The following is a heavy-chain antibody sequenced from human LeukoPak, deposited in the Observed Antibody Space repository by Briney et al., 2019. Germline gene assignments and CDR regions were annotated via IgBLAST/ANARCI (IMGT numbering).Heavy chain of an antibody. J-gene: IGHJ4*02. CDR2: IYYSGST. CDR1: GFTFRTYA. V-gene: IGHV4-59*01. CDR3: ARVITVRGVIFDY. D-gene: IGHD3-16*01. Sequence: GSLRLSCVASGFTFRTYAMSWIRQPPGKGLEWLGYIYYSGSTNYNPSLKSRVTISVDTSKNQFSLKLSSVTAADTAVYYCARVITVRGVIFDYWGQGTLVTVSS.